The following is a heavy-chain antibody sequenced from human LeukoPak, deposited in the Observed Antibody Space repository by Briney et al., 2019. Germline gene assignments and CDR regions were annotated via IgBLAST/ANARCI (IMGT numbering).Heavy chain of an antibody. D-gene: IGHD6-13*01. CDR2: IYYSGST. V-gene: IGHV4-61*01. CDR3: ARDSAAAGIDY. Sequence: SETLSLTCTVSGGSISSSSYYWGWIRQPPGKGLEWIGYIYYSGSTNYNPSLKSRVTISVDTSKNQFSLKLSSVTAADTAVYYCARDSAAAGIDYWGQGTLVTVSS. CDR1: GGSISSSSYY. J-gene: IGHJ4*02.